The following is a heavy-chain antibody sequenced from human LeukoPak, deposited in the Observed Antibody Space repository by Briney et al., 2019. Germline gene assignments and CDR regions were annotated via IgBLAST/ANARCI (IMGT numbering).Heavy chain of an antibody. Sequence: GGSLRLSCAASGFTFSNYRMHWVRQAPGKGLEWVSRINNDGSSTNYADSVKGRFTISRDNAKNSLYLQMNSLRAEGTALYYCARESERGMGYWGQGSLVTVSS. CDR1: GFTFSNYR. V-gene: IGHV3-74*01. D-gene: IGHD3-16*01. CDR2: INNDGSST. J-gene: IGHJ4*02. CDR3: ARESERGMGY.